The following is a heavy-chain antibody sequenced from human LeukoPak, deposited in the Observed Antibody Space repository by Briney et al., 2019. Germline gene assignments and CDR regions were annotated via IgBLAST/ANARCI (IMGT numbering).Heavy chain of an antibody. V-gene: IGHV3-74*01. CDR2: INSDGSST. Sequence: GGSLRLSCAASGFTFSSYWMHWVRQAPGKGLVWDSRINSDGSSTSYADSVKGRFTISRDNAKNTLYLQMNSLRAEDTAVYYCARDPRIAARPFDYWGQGTLVTVSS. CDR1: GFTFSSYW. D-gene: IGHD6-6*01. J-gene: IGHJ4*02. CDR3: ARDPRIAARPFDY.